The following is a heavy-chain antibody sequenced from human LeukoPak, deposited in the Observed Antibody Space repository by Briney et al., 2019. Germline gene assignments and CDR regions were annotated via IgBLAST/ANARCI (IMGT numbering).Heavy chain of an antibody. Sequence: PSQTLSLTCTVSGGSISSGSYYWSWIRQPAEKGLEWIGRIYTSGSTNYNPSLKSRVTISVDTSKNQFSLKLSSVTAADTAVYYCASGVRGVIPFYYYGMDVWGQGTTVTVSS. V-gene: IGHV4-61*02. D-gene: IGHD3-10*01. CDR1: GGSISSGSYY. CDR3: ASGVRGVIPFYYYGMDV. J-gene: IGHJ6*02. CDR2: IYTSGST.